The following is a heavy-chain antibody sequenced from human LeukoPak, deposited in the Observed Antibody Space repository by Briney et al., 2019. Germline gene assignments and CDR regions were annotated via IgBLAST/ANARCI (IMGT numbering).Heavy chain of an antibody. CDR2: INSDGSST. Sequence: GGSLRLSCAASGFTFSSYWMHWVRQAPGKGLGWVSRINSDGSSTSYADSVKGRFTISRDNAKNTLYLQMNSLRAEDTAVYYCARGPRGSYYFDYWGQGTLVTVSS. CDR3: ARGPRGSYYFDY. CDR1: GFTFSSYW. V-gene: IGHV3-74*01. D-gene: IGHD1-26*01. J-gene: IGHJ4*02.